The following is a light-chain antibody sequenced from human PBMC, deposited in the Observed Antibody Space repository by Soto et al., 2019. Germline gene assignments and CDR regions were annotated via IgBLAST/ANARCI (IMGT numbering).Light chain of an antibody. CDR3: SSYTSGSTYV. Sequence: QSALTQPASVSGSPGQSITISCTGTSSDVGAYKYVSWYQHHPGKAPKLMIYEVGNRPSGVSNRFSGSKSGNTASLTISGLQAEDEADYYCSSYTSGSTYVFGTGTKVTVL. V-gene: IGLV2-14*01. CDR2: EVG. CDR1: SSDVGAYKY. J-gene: IGLJ1*01.